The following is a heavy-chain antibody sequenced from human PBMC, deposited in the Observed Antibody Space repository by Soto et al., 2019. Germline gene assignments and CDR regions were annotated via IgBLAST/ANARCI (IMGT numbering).Heavy chain of an antibody. CDR3: AKVRKELEPPYYGMDV. Sequence: GGSLRLSCTASGFTFGDYAMSWFRQAPGKGLEWVGFIRSKAYGGTTGYAASVKGRFTISRDNSKNTLYLQMSSLRAEDTAVYYCAKVRKELEPPYYGMDVWGQGTTVTVSS. V-gene: IGHV3-49*03. CDR1: GFTFGDYA. CDR2: IRSKAYGGTT. D-gene: IGHD1-1*01. J-gene: IGHJ6*02.